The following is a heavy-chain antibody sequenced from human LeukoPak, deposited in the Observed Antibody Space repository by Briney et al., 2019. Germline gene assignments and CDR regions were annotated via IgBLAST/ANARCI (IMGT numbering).Heavy chain of an antibody. D-gene: IGHD6-19*01. V-gene: IGHV3-23*01. CDR3: AKSPTAGYSSGWYADY. CDR1: GFTVSSYA. CDR2: ISGSGGST. J-gene: IGHJ4*02. Sequence: GGSLRLSCAASGFTVSSYAMSWVRQAPGKGLEWVSAISGSGGSTYYADSVKGRFTISRDNSKNTLYLQMNSLRAEDTAVYYCAKSPTAGYSSGWYADYWGQGTLVTVSS.